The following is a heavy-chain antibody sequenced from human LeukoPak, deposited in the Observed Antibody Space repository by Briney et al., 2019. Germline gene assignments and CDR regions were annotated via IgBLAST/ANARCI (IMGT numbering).Heavy chain of an antibody. CDR1: GDTVSSNSAA. J-gene: IGHJ4*02. CDR2: TYYRSKWYN. Sequence: PSQTLSLTCAISGDTVSSNSAAWDWIRQSPSRGLEWLGRTYYRSKWYNDYAVSVKSRITINPDTSKNQFSLQLNAVTPEDTAVYYCVRELYFGSGTDYPAFDSWGQGTLVTVSS. V-gene: IGHV6-1*01. D-gene: IGHD3-10*01. CDR3: VRELYFGSGTDYPAFDS.